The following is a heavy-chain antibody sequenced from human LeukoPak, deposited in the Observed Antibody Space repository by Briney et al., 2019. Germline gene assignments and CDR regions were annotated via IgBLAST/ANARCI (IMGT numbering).Heavy chain of an antibody. V-gene: IGHV4-39*01. Sequence: SETLSLTCTVSGGSISSSSYYWGWIRQPPGKGLEWIGSIYYSGSTYYNPSLKSRVTISVDTSKNQFSLKLSSVTAADTAVYYCASYSSSSEIFYYYYYYYMDVWGKGTTVTVSS. CDR1: GGSISSSSYY. CDR2: IYYSGST. D-gene: IGHD6-6*01. CDR3: ASYSSSSEIFYYYYYYYMDV. J-gene: IGHJ6*03.